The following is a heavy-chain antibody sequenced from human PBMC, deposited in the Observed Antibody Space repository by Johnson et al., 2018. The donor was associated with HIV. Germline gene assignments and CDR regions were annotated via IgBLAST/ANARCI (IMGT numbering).Heavy chain of an antibody. Sequence: QVQLVESGGGLIQPGGSLRLSCAASGFTVSSNYMTWVRQAPGKGLEWVAIISYDGGDKDYADSVKGRFTISRDSSKNTLYLQMNSLRDEDTAVYYCTPGPARIGLIRGIWGQGTMVTVSS. J-gene: IGHJ3*02. D-gene: IGHD2-15*01. CDR2: ISYDGGDK. V-gene: IGHV3-30*03. CDR1: GFTVSSNY. CDR3: TPGPARIGLIRGI.